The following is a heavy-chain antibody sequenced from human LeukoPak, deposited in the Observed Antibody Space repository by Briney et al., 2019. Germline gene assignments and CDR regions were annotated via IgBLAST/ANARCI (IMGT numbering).Heavy chain of an antibody. CDR2: IHKDGSAK. Sequence: QPGGSLRLSCGASGFTFSGYWMSWVRQAPGKGLEWVANIHKDGSAKRYVDSVKGRFTISRDNAKSSLYLQMNSLRAEDTAVYYCARDRGFGADDSWGQGSLVTVSS. V-gene: IGHV3-7*01. D-gene: IGHD3-10*01. J-gene: IGHJ4*02. CDR1: GFTFSGYW. CDR3: ARDRGFGADDS.